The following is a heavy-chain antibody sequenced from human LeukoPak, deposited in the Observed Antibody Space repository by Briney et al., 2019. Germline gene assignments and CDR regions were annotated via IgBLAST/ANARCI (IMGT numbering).Heavy chain of an antibody. D-gene: IGHD3-10*01. CDR1: GYSFTTYW. V-gene: IGHV5-51*01. CDR2: IYPGDSDT. J-gene: IGHJ4*02. CDR3: ARLRSHLWFGDYDY. Sequence: GESLKISCRGSGYSFTTYWIGWVRQMPGKGLEWMGIIYPGDSDTRYSPSFQGQVTISADKSISTAYLQWSSLKASDTAMYYCARLRSHLWFGDYDYWGRGTLVTVSS.